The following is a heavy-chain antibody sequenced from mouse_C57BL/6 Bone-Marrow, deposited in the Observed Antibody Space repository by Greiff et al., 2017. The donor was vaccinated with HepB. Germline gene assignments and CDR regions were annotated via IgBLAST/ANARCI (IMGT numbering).Heavy chain of an antibody. CDR2: ISSGSSTI. J-gene: IGHJ2*01. CDR1: GFTFSDYG. Sequence: EVKLVESGGGLVKPGGSLKLSCAASGFTFSDYGMHWVRQAPEKGLEWVAYISSGSSTIYYADTVKGRFTISRDNAKNTLFLQMTSLRSEDTAMYYCARYYDYDGGGFDYWGQGTTLTVSS. V-gene: IGHV5-17*01. D-gene: IGHD2-4*01. CDR3: ARYYDYDGGGFDY.